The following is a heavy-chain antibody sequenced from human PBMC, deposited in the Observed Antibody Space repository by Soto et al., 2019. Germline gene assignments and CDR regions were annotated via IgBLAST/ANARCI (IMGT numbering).Heavy chain of an antibody. CDR1: GGSICIGGYS. J-gene: IGHJ4*02. V-gene: IGHV4-30-2*01. CDR3: ARELPRDGLDY. Sequence: PPETLSLTCTVSGGSICIGGYSWIWIRQPPGKGLEWIGYIYHSGSTYYNPSLKSRVTISVDRSKNQFSLKLSSVTAADTAVYYCARELPRDGLDYWGQGTLVTVS. CDR2: IYHSGST.